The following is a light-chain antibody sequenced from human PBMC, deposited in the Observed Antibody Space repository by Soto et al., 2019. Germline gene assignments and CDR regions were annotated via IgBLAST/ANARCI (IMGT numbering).Light chain of an antibody. CDR1: QSVSSSY. Sequence: EIVLTQSPGTLSFSPGERATLTCRASQSVSSSYSAWFQQKPGQAPRLLIYGASSRATGIPDRFSGSGSGTDFTLTISRLEPEDFAVYYCQQYGNAPFTLGPGTKVDIK. J-gene: IGKJ3*01. V-gene: IGKV3-20*01. CDR3: QQYGNAPFT. CDR2: GAS.